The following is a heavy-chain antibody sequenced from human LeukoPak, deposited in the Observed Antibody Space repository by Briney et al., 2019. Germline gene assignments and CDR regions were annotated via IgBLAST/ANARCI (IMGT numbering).Heavy chain of an antibody. CDR3: ARVGATNYYHYYYMDV. CDR2: MYYSGST. J-gene: IGHJ6*03. Sequence: ASETLSLTCAVSGGSISSSNYYWGWIRQPPGKGLEWIGSMYYSGSTYYNPSLKSRVTMSVDTSKNQFSLKLSSVTAADTAVYYCARVGATNYYHYYYMDVWGKGTTVTVSS. CDR1: GGSISSSNYY. V-gene: IGHV4-39*01. D-gene: IGHD1-26*01.